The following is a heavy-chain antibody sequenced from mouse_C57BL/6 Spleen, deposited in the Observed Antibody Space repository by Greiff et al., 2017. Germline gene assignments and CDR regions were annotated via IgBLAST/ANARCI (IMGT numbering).Heavy chain of an antibody. V-gene: IGHV1-64*01. Sequence: VQLQQSGAELVKPGASVKLSCKASGYTFTSYWMHWVKQRPGQGLEWIGMIHPNSGSTNYNEKFKSKATMTVDKSSSTAYMQLSSLTSEDSAVYYCARSGTTVVARYFDVWGTGTTVTVSS. CDR3: ARSGTTVVARYFDV. CDR2: IHPNSGST. CDR1: GYTFTSYW. J-gene: IGHJ1*03. D-gene: IGHD1-1*01.